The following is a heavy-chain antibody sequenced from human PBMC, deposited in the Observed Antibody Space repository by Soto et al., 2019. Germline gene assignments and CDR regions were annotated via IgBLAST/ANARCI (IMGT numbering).Heavy chain of an antibody. CDR1: GFTFSGSA. CDR2: IRSKANSYAT. Sequence: WGSLRLSCAASGFTFSGSAMHLVRQASGKGLEWVGRIRSKANSYATAYAASVKGRFTISRDDSKNTAYLQMNSLKTEDTAVYYCTATFTVPYNWFDPWGQGTLVTVSS. CDR3: TATFTVPYNWFDP. V-gene: IGHV3-73*01. J-gene: IGHJ5*02. D-gene: IGHD4-17*01.